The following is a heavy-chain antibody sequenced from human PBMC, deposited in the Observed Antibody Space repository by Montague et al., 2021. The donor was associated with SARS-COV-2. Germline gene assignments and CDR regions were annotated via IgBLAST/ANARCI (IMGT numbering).Heavy chain of an antibody. J-gene: IGHJ3*01. V-gene: IGHV4-39*02. CDR2: IYYTGNT. CDR3: ARLKRYFDSSGSPPAFDF. D-gene: IGHD3-22*01. CDR1: GGSITNNIDY. Sequence: SETRSLTCTVSGGSITNNIDYWAWIRQPPGKGLEWIGSIYYTGNTYYNPSLKSRVTISVVTSKNHFTLKLSSVTAAETAVYYCARLKRYFDSSGSPPAFDFWGQGTKVTVSS.